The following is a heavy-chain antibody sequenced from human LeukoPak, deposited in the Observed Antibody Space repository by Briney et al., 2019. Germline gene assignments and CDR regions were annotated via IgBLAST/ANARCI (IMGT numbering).Heavy chain of an antibody. CDR1: GFTFSSYA. CDR3: ARDQRITMARGVISTRPFDY. D-gene: IGHD3-10*01. V-gene: IGHV3-30*04. CDR2: ISYDGSNK. J-gene: IGHJ4*02. Sequence: PGGSLRLSCAASGFTFSSYAMHWVRQAPGKGLEWVAVISYDGSNKYYADSVKGRFTISRDNSKNTLYLQMNSLRAEDTAVYYCARDQRITMARGVISTRPFDYWGQGTLVTVSS.